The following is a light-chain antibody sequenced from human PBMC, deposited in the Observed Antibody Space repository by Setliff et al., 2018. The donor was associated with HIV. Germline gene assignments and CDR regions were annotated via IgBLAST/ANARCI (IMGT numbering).Light chain of an antibody. Sequence: QSVLAQPASVSGSPGLSIAISCTGTSSDVGTYNLVSWYQHHPGKAPKVLIYEVTKRPSGVSNRFSGSKSGNTASLTISGLQAEDEADYYCCSYAGSSTWVFGTGTKVTVL. CDR2: EVT. CDR3: CSYAGSSTWV. J-gene: IGLJ1*01. CDR1: SSDVGTYNL. V-gene: IGLV2-23*02.